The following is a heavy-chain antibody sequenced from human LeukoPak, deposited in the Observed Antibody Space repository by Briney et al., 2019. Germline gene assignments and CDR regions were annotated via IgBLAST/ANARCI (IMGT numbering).Heavy chain of an antibody. Sequence: PGGSLRLSCAASGFTFSSYAMSWVRQAPGKGLDWFSAIGDSGGSTYHADSVKGRFTISRDNSKNTLYLQMNSLRAEDTAVYYCAKGSAGSRPYYFDYWGQGTLVTVSS. V-gene: IGHV3-23*01. CDR1: GFTFSSYA. CDR3: AKGSAGSRPYYFDY. CDR2: IGDSGGST. J-gene: IGHJ4*02. D-gene: IGHD2-15*01.